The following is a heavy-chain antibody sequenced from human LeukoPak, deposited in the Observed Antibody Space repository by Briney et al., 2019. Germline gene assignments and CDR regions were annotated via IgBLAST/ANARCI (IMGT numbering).Heavy chain of an antibody. J-gene: IGHJ4*02. D-gene: IGHD3-9*01. CDR2: IYTSGST. CDR1: GGSISSYY. Sequence: SETLSLTCTVSGGSISSYYWSWIRQPAGKGLEWIGRIYTSGSTNYNPSLKSRVTMSVDTSKNQFSLKLSSVTAADTAAYYCARVHYDILTGYYTFDYWGQGTLVTVSS. V-gene: IGHV4-4*07. CDR3: ARVHYDILTGYYTFDY.